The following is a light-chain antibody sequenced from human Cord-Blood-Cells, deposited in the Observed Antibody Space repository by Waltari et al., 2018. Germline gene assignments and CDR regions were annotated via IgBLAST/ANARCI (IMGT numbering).Light chain of an antibody. CDR2: EDN. CDR1: SGSIASNY. V-gene: IGLV6-57*01. CDR3: QSYDSSNWV. J-gene: IGLJ3*02. Sequence: NFMLTQPHPVSESPGKTVTISCTRSSGSIASNYVQRYQQRPGSSPTTVIYEDNQRPSGVPDRFSGSIDSSSNSASLTISGLKTEDEADYYCQSYDSSNWVFGGGTKLTVL.